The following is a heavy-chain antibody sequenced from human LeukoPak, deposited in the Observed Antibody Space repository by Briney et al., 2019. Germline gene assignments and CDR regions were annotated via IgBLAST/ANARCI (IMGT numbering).Heavy chain of an antibody. D-gene: IGHD6-13*01. V-gene: IGHV3-23*01. J-gene: IGHJ4*02. CDR3: STSPSFGSSWYQFNY. CDR2: ISGRDGRT. CDR1: GFTFSSYA. Sequence: GGSLRLSCAASGFTFSSYAMSWVRQAPGRGLEWVSAISGRDGRTYYTDSVKGRFTISRDNSRDTLYLQMNSLRAEDTAVYYCSTSPSFGSSWYQFNYWGQGALVTVSS.